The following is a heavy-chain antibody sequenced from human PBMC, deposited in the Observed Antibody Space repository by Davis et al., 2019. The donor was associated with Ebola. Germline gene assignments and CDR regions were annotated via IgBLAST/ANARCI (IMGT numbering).Heavy chain of an antibody. J-gene: IGHJ4*02. D-gene: IGHD5-24*01. V-gene: IGHV4-34*01. Sequence: SETLSLTCAVYGGSFSGYYWSWIRQPPGKGLEWIGEINHSGSTNYNPSLKSRVTISVDTSKNQFSLKLSSVTAADTAVYYCARVEMAIIEGFDYWGQGTLVTVSS. CDR1: GGSFSGYY. CDR3: ARVEMAIIEGFDY. CDR2: INHSGST.